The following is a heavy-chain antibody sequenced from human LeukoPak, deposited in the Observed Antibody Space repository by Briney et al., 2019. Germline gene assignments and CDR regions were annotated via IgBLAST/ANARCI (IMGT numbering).Heavy chain of an antibody. D-gene: IGHD6-19*01. V-gene: IGHV4-39*01. CDR1: GFTFSSYE. CDR2: IYYSGRT. CDR3: ARLEVAGINDY. J-gene: IGHJ4*02. Sequence: GSLRLSCAASGFTFSSYEMNWVRQPPGKGLEWIGSIYYSGRTYYNPSLKSRVTISVDTSKNQFSLKLSSVTAADTAVYYCARLEVAGINDYWGQGTLVTVSS.